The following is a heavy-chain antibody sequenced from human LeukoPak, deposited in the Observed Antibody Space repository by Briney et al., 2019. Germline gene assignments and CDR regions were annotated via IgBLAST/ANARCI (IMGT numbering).Heavy chain of an antibody. J-gene: IGHJ4*02. CDR1: GGSISSSNW. D-gene: IGHD2-15*01. CDR2: IYDGGNT. Sequence: GTLSLTCAVSGGSISSSNWWSWVRQPPGKGLECVSVIYDGGNTYYADSVKGRFTISRDNSKNTLYLQVNSLRAEDTAVYYCARGGASELYYFDYWGQGTLVTVSS. V-gene: IGHV3-53*01. CDR3: ARGGASELYYFDY.